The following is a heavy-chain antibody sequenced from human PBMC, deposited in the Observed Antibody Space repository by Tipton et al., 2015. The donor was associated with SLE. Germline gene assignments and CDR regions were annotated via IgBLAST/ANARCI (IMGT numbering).Heavy chain of an antibody. D-gene: IGHD6-19*01. J-gene: IGHJ3*02. CDR2: IYTSGST. CDR1: GVSISSYY. Sequence: TLSLTCTVSGVSISSYYWSWTRQPPGKGLGWIGYIYTSGSTNYNPSPKSRGTLSGDTSKNQSSLKLSSVTAADTAIYYCARDRSCSGWYEGAFDIWGQGTMVTVSS. CDR3: ARDRSCSGWYEGAFDI. V-gene: IGHV4-4*08.